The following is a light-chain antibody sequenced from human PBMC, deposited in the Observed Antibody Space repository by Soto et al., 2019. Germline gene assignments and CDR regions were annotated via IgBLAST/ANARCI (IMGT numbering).Light chain of an antibody. Sequence: EIVMTQTPATLSVSPGERATLSCRTSQRVSSNLVWYQQKPGQAPRLLIYGASTRATGIPARFSGSGSGTEFTLTISSLQSEDFAVYYCQQYNNWPPITFGQGKRLEIK. J-gene: IGKJ5*01. V-gene: IGKV3-15*01. CDR3: QQYNNWPPIT. CDR1: QRVSSN. CDR2: GAS.